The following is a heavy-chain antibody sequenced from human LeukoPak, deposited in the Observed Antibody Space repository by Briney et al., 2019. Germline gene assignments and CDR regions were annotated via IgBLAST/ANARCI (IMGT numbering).Heavy chain of an antibody. V-gene: IGHV4-39*01. Sequence: SETLSLTCTVSGGSISSSSYYWGWIRQPPGKGLEWIGSIYYSGSTYYNPSLKSRVTISVDTSRNQFSLKLSSVTAADTAVYYCARGGLLEWFINWFGPWGQGTLVTVSS. CDR3: ARGGLLEWFINWFGP. CDR1: GGSISSSSYY. CDR2: IYYSGST. D-gene: IGHD3-3*01. J-gene: IGHJ5*02.